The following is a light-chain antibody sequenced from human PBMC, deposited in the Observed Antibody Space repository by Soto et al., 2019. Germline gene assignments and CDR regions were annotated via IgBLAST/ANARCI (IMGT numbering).Light chain of an antibody. J-gene: IGKJ1*01. CDR1: QTVGNNY. CDR2: GAS. V-gene: IGKV3-20*01. CDR3: RKYANSPPT. Sequence: EIVLTQSPGTLSLSPGERATLSCRASQTVGNNYLDWYQQKPGKAPRLLIYGASSRATVIPDRFSGSGSGTDFTLNISRLEPEDFAVYYCRKYANSPPTCGQGTKVEIK.